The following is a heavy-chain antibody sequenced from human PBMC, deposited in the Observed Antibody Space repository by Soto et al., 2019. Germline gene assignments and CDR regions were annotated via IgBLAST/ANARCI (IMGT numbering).Heavy chain of an antibody. CDR3: GRQRKTVVTQAYFDP. Sequence: SETLSLTCIVSGESISSSSYYWGWIRQPPGKGLEWIGSIYYSGRTYYNPSFKSRVTISIDTSKNQFSLKLSSVTATDTAVYYCGRQRKTVVTQAYFDPWGQGALVTVSS. CDR2: IYYSGRT. J-gene: IGHJ5*02. CDR1: GESISSSSYY. D-gene: IGHD2-21*02. V-gene: IGHV4-39*01.